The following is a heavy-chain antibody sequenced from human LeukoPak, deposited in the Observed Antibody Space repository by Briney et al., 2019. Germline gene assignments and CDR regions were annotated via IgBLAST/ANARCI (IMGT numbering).Heavy chain of an antibody. CDR1: GFTVSSNY. Sequence: GGSLRLSCAASGFTVSSNYMSWVRQAPGKGLEWVSVIYSGGSTYYADSVKGRFTISRDNAKNSLYLQMNSLRAEDTALYYCAKDIRPYYDSSGYEAPEYFQHWGQGTLVTVSS. D-gene: IGHD3-22*01. CDR2: IYSGGST. CDR3: AKDIRPYYDSSGYEAPEYFQH. V-gene: IGHV3-53*05. J-gene: IGHJ1*01.